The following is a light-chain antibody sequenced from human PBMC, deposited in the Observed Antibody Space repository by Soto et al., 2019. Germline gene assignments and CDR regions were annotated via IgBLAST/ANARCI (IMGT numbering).Light chain of an antibody. V-gene: IGKV3-15*01. CDR1: QGIRDN. CDR2: GAS. J-gene: IGKJ5*01. Sequence: EVVLTQSPATLSASPGERATLSCRASQGIRDNLAWYQQKPGQAPRLVIYGASTRATGIPARFSGSGSETDFTLTVSSLRSEDSAVYYCQQYNYWPITFGQGIRLEI. CDR3: QQYNYWPIT.